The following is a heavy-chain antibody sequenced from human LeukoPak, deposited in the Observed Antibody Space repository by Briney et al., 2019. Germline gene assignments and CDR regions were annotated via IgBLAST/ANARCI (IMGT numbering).Heavy chain of an antibody. CDR3: ATPAYCTSTSCSGQYYYYYYMDV. CDR2: IYYSGST. Sequence: SETLSLTCTVSGGSISSNSYYWVWIRQPPGKGLEWIVSIYYSGSTYYNPSLKSRVTISVDTSKTQFSLKLTSVTAADTAVYYCATPAYCTSTSCSGQYYYYYYMDVWGQGTTVTVSS. V-gene: IGHV4-39*01. CDR1: GGSISSNSYY. D-gene: IGHD2-2*01. J-gene: IGHJ6*03.